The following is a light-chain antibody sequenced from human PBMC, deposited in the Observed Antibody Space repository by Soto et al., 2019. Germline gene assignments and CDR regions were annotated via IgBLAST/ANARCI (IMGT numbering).Light chain of an antibody. CDR3: QAYDYSLTAFV. Sequence: QSALTQPASVSGSPGQSITISCTGTSSDVGVYNYVSWYQQHPGKAPKLMIYEVSNRPSGVSNRFSGSKSGTSASLAITGLQAEDEADYYCQAYDYSLTAFVFGGGTKVTVL. V-gene: IGLV2-14*01. CDR2: EVS. J-gene: IGLJ3*02. CDR1: SSDVGVYNY.